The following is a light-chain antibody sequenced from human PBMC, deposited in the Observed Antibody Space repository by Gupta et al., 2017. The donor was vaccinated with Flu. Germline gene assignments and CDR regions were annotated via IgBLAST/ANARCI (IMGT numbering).Light chain of an antibody. CDR2: AAS. CDR3: RHQNSYPIT. J-gene: IGKJ5*01. CDR1: EDIKSD. V-gene: IGKV1-17*01. Sequence: PSSLSASVGDRVTITCRASEDIKSDLGWYQQKPGKAPKRLIYAASTLQSGVPSMFSGSGSGTEFTLTISSLQPEDFATYYCRHQNSYPITFGQGTPMEIK.